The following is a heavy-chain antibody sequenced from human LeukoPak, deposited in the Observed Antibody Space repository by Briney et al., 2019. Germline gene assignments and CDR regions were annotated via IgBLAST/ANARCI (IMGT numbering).Heavy chain of an antibody. Sequence: ASVKVSCKASGGTFSSYAINWVRQAPGQGLEWMRGIIPIFGTANYAQKFQGRVTITTDESTSTACMELSSLRSEDTAVYYCARGVDCSGGSCYYYYMDVWGKGTTVTVSS. J-gene: IGHJ6*03. D-gene: IGHD2-15*01. CDR1: GGTFSSYA. V-gene: IGHV1-69*05. CDR3: ARGVDCSGGSCYYYYMDV. CDR2: IIPIFGTA.